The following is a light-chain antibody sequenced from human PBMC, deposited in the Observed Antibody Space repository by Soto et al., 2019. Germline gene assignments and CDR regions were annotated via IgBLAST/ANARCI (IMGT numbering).Light chain of an antibody. Sequence: DIPMTQSPCTLSASVGDRVTLTCRASQSFGRWLAWYQQKPGKAPKLLIYKASILQSGVPSRFSGSGSGTEFTLTISSLQRDDFATYYCQQYNSYSRTFGQGTKVDIK. CDR3: QQYNSYSRT. V-gene: IGKV1-5*03. J-gene: IGKJ1*01. CDR2: KAS. CDR1: QSFGRW.